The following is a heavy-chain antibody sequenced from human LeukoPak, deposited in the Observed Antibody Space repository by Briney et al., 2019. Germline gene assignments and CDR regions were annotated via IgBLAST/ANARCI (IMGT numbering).Heavy chain of an antibody. CDR3: ARRPVRPRTAAGTGPRAYYFDY. J-gene: IGHJ4*02. Sequence: PGGSLRLSCAASGFTFSSYSMNWVRQAPGKGLEWVSSISSSSSYIYYADSVKGRFTISRDNAKNSLYLQMNSLRAEDTAVYYCARRPVRPRTAAGTGPRAYYFDYWGQGTLVTVSS. CDR1: GFTFSSYS. D-gene: IGHD6-13*01. CDR2: ISSSSSYI. V-gene: IGHV3-21*01.